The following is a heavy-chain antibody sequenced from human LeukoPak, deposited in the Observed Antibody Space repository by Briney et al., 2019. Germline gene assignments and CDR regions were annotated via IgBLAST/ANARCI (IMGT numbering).Heavy chain of an antibody. D-gene: IGHD3-22*01. CDR2: ISGSGGSA. V-gene: IGHV3-23*01. CDR1: GFTFSSYA. Sequence: PGGSLRLSCAASGFTFSSYAMSWVRQAPGKGLEWVSGISGSGGSAYYAGSVKGRFTISRDNSKNTLYLQVNSLRAEDTAVYYCAKVNYYDGSGYYYDAFDIWGQGAMVTVSS. J-gene: IGHJ3*02. CDR3: AKVNYYDGSGYYYDAFDI.